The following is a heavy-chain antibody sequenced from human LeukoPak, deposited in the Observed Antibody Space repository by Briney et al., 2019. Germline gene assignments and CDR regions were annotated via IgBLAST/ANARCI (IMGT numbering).Heavy chain of an antibody. D-gene: IGHD2-21*02. J-gene: IGHJ4*02. CDR3: ARHRAYCGGDCLYYYLDS. CDR1: GGSITSHY. Sequence: PSETLSLTCTASGGSITSHYWSWVRQPPGKGLNGFPISDTNGNTNYNPSLKSRVTISLDTSKKQVSLNLSSVTAADTAVYYCARHRAYCGGDCLYYYLDSWGQGTLVTVSS. CDR2: SDTNGNT. V-gene: IGHV4-59*11.